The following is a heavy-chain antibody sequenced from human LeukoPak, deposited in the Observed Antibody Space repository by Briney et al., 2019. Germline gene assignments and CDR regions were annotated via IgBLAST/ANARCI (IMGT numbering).Heavy chain of an antibody. Sequence: GGSLRLSCAASGFTFSSYGMHWVRQAPGKGLEWVAVISYDGSNKYYADSVKGRLTISRDNSKNTLYLQMNSLRAEDTAVYYCAKGGSYYYFDYWGQGTLVTVSS. J-gene: IGHJ4*02. CDR3: AKGGSYYYFDY. V-gene: IGHV3-30*18. D-gene: IGHD1-26*01. CDR1: GFTFSSYG. CDR2: ISYDGSNK.